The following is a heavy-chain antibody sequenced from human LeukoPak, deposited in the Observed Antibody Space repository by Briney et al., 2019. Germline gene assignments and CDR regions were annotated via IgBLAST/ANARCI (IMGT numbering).Heavy chain of an antibody. J-gene: IGHJ4*02. D-gene: IGHD4-17*01. CDR3: ARAVTTVTNFDY. CDR2: MNPNSGNT. Sequence: ASVEVSCKASGYTFTSYDINWVRQATGQGLEWMGWMNPNSGNTGYAQKFQGRVTMTRNTSISTAYMELSSLRSEDTAVYYCARAVTTVTNFDYWGQGTLVTVSS. V-gene: IGHV1-8*01. CDR1: GYTFTSYD.